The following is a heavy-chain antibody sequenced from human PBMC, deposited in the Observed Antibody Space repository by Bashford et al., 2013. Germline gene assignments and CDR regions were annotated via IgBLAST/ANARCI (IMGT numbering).Heavy chain of an antibody. CDR3: ARRIASSLRLLTLYY. CDR2: ISSSGSTI. Sequence: RQAPGKGLEWVSYISSSGSTIYYADSVKGRFTISRDNAKNSLYLQMNSLRAEDTAVYYCARRIASSLRLLTLYYWGQGTLGHRLL. J-gene: IGHJ4*02. D-gene: IGHD6-13*01. V-gene: IGHV3-11*01.